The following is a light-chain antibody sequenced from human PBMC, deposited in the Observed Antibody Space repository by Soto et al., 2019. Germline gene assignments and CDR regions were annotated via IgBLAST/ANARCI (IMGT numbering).Light chain of an antibody. CDR2: SIS. CDR1: QDVMNS. CDR3: QKYNSAPPLFT. V-gene: IGKV1-27*01. J-gene: IGKJ3*01. Sequence: IQVTQSPSILSASVGDRVTITCRTSQDVMNSFAWYQQKTGEAPRLLIYSISSLKNGVPSRFSGSGSGTDFTLTISSLQPEDVATYYCQKYNSAPPLFTFGPGTKVDIK.